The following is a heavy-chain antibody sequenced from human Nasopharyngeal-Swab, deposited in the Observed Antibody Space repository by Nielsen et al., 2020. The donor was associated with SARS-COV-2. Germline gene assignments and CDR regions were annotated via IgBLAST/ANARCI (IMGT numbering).Heavy chain of an antibody. CDR3: AKDRWRSSSWYGNWFDP. V-gene: IGHV3-23*01. D-gene: IGHD6-13*01. Sequence: VRQAPGKGLEWVSAISGSGGSTYYADSVKGRFTISRDNSKNTLYLQMNSLRAEDTAVYYCAKDRWRSSSWYGNWFDPWGQGTLVTVSS. CDR2: ISGSGGST. J-gene: IGHJ5*02.